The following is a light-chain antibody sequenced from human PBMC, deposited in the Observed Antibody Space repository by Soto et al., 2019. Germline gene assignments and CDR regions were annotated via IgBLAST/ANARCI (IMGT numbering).Light chain of an antibody. V-gene: IGLV2-23*02. Sequence: QSALTQPASVSGSPGQSITISCTGTSSDVGSYNLVSWYQQHPGKDPKLMIYEVSKRPAGVSNRFSASKSGNTASLTNSGLQAEDEADYYFCSYVGSRTYVVFGGGTQVTVL. J-gene: IGLJ2*01. CDR3: CSYVGSRTYVV. CDR2: EVS. CDR1: SSDVGSYNL.